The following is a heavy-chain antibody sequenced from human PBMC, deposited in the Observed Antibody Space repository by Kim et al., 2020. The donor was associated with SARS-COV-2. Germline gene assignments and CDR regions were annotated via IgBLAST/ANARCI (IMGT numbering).Heavy chain of an antibody. Sequence: RVTISVDTSKNQFSLKLSSVTAADTAVYYCARGRRGGWPSKPYYYYGMDVWGQGTTVTVSS. CDR3: ARGRRGGWPSKPYYYYGMDV. D-gene: IGHD6-19*01. V-gene: IGHV4-34*01. J-gene: IGHJ6*02.